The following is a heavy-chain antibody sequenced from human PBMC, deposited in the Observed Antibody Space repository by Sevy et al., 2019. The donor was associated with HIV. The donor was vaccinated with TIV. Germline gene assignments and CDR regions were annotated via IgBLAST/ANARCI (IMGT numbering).Heavy chain of an antibody. CDR2: INPTSGGI. J-gene: IGHJ5*02. D-gene: IGHD6-19*01. CDR3: AGQTSGWYDWFDP. Sequence: ASVKVSCKGSAYNFIGYYIHWVRQAPGQGLEWIGRINPTSGGIKYAHKFQGRVTVTIDMSVSTAYMELTRLTSDDTAIYYCAGQTSGWYDWFDPWGPGTLVTVSS. V-gene: IGHV1-2*06. CDR1: AYNFIGYY.